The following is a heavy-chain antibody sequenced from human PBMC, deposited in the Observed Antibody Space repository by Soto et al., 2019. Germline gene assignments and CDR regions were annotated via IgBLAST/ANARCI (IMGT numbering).Heavy chain of an antibody. CDR3: ARGNNGMDV. CDR1: GFTFSNYW. J-gene: IGHJ6*02. V-gene: IGHV3-74*01. CDR2: IKSDGSST. Sequence: EVQLVESGGGLVQPGGSLRLSCAASGFTFSNYWMHWVRQAPGKGLVWVSRIKSDGSSTNCADSVKGRFTSSRDNAKNTLYLQLNSLRVEDTAVYYCARGNNGMDVWGQGTTVTVSS.